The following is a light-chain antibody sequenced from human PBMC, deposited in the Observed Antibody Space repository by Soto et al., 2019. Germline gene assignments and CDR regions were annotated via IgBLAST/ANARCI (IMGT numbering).Light chain of an antibody. V-gene: IGKV3-15*01. CDR1: QSVSSN. Sequence: EIVMTQSPATLSLSPGERATLSCRASQSVSSNLAWYQQKPGQDPRLLIYGASTRATGIPARFSGSGSGTELTLTISSLQSEDFAVYYCQQYNNWPPLTFGGGTKVDIK. CDR3: QQYNNWPPLT. J-gene: IGKJ4*01. CDR2: GAS.